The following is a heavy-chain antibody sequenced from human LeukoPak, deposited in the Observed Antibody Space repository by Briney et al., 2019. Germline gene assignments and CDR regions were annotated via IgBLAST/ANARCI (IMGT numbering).Heavy chain of an antibody. Sequence: PGGSPRLSCAVSGSTFSSHWMHWVRQPPGKELVWVSRIDSDGSYINYADSVKGRFTISRDNAKSTLYLQMSSLRVEDTAVYYCTRGAGYYNTDSLDYWGQGTLVTVSS. V-gene: IGHV3-74*01. J-gene: IGHJ4*02. D-gene: IGHD3-10*01. CDR2: IDSDGSYI. CDR1: GSTFSSHW. CDR3: TRGAGYYNTDSLDY.